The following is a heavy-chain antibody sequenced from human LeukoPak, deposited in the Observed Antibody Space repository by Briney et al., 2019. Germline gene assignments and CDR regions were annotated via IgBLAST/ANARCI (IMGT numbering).Heavy chain of an antibody. CDR3: AKARGYSGRGAFDI. Sequence: ARSLRLSCAASGFTFSSYGMHWLRQAPGKGLEWVAVISYGGSNKYYADPGKGRFTISRDNSKNPLYLQMNSLRAEDTAVYYCAKARGYSGRGAFDIWGQGTIVTVSS. J-gene: IGHJ3*02. V-gene: IGHV3-30*18. D-gene: IGHD5-12*01. CDR1: GFTFSSYG. CDR2: ISYGGSNK.